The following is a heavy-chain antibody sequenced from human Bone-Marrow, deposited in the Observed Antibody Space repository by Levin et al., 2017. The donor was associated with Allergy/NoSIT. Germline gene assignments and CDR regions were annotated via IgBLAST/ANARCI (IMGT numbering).Heavy chain of an antibody. D-gene: IGHD2-21*02. Sequence: TAGGSLRLSCEASGFTFVSYDMNWVRQAPGKGLEWVAYISSSGGDVYYGDSMKGRFTISRDNAKNFLYLQMDSLRSEDTAIYYCARGDGCGGDCYYYYGMDVWGQGTTVTVSS. V-gene: IGHV3-21*01. CDR2: ISSSGGDV. J-gene: IGHJ6*02. CDR1: GFTFVSYD. CDR3: ARGDGCGGDCYYYYGMDV.